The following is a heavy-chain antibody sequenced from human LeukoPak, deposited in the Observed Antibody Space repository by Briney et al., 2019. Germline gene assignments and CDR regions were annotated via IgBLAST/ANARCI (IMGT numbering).Heavy chain of an antibody. D-gene: IGHD3-22*01. CDR1: GFTFSSYA. CDR3: ASVPPYDSSEVAFDM. Sequence: GGSVTLSCAASGFTFSSYAMSWVRQAPGKGLEWVAAISGSGGSTYYPDSVKGRFTISRDNSKNTLYLPMNSLRAEDTAVYYCASVPPYDSSEVAFDMWGQGTMVTVPS. J-gene: IGHJ3*02. CDR2: ISGSGGST. V-gene: IGHV3-23*01.